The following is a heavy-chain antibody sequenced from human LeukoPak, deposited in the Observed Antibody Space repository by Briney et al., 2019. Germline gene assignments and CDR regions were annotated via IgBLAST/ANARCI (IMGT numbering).Heavy chain of an antibody. D-gene: IGHD6-6*01. CDR3: TTGRTTSSKNWFDP. J-gene: IGHJ5*02. V-gene: IGHV3-15*01. CDR2: IKSKTDGGTT. CDR1: GLTFTNAL. Sequence: PGGSLRLSGAASGLTFTNALMSWVRQAPGKGLEWVGRIKSKTDGGTTDYAALVKGRFTISRDDSKNTLYLQMNSLTTEDAAVYYCTTGRTTSSKNWFDPWGQGTLVTVSS.